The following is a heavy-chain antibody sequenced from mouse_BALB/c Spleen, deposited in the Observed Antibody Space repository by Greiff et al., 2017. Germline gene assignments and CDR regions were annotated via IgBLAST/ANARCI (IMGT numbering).Heavy chain of an antibody. D-gene: IGHD4-1*01. CDR1: GFSLTSYG. CDR2: IWSGGST. J-gene: IGHJ4*01. CDR3: ARGANWDYYYAMDY. V-gene: IGHV2-4-1*01. Sequence: QVQLKESGPGLVQPSQSLSITCTVSGFSLTSYGVHWVRQSPGKGLEWLGVIWSGGSTDYNSALKSRLSISKDNSKSQVFLKMNSLQTDDTARYYCARGANWDYYYAMDYWGQGTSVTVSS.